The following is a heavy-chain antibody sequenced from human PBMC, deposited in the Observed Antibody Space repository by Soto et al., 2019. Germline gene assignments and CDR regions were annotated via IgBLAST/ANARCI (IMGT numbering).Heavy chain of an antibody. Sequence: SETLSLTCTVSGGSISSGGYYWSWIRQHPGKGLEWIGYIYYSGSTYYNPSLKSRVTISVDTSKNQFSLKLSSVTAADTAVYYCARSDYYGSGSNYYYYGMDVWGQGTTVT. CDR1: GGSISSGGYY. CDR2: IYYSGST. V-gene: IGHV4-31*03. CDR3: ARSDYYGSGSNYYYYGMDV. D-gene: IGHD3-10*01. J-gene: IGHJ6*02.